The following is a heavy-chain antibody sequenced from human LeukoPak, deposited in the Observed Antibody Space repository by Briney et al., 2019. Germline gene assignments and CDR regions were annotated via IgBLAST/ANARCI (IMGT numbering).Heavy chain of an antibody. J-gene: IGHJ1*01. CDR3: ARVRGDFETD. CDR1: GGSISSYY. D-gene: IGHD3-16*01. CDR2: RYYSGST. V-gene: IGHV4-59*01. Sequence: SETLSLTCSVSGGSISSYYWTWIRQPPGQGLEWIGYRYYSGSTTYNPSLKSRVTISVDTSKSQFSLKLISVTAADTAIYYCARVRGDFETDWGQGTLVTVSS.